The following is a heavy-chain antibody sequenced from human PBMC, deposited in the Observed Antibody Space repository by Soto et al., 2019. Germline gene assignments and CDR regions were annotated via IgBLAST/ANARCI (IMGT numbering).Heavy chain of an antibody. D-gene: IGHD3-10*01. Sequence: SETLSLTCTVSGGSISSSSYYWGWIRQPPGKGLEWIGSIYYSGSTYYNPSLKSRVTISVDTSKNQFSLKLSSVTAADTAVYYCAKHGGSGSYYKNYYYYGMDVWGQGITVPVSS. V-gene: IGHV4-39*01. CDR3: AKHGGSGSYYKNYYYYGMDV. CDR1: GGSISSSSYY. CDR2: IYYSGST. J-gene: IGHJ6*02.